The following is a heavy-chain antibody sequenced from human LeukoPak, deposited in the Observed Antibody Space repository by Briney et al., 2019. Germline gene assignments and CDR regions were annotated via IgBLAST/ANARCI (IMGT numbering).Heavy chain of an antibody. CDR2: MYNSGST. CDR1: GYSISSGHC. J-gene: IGHJ4*02. D-gene: IGHD2-2*01. CDR3: ARHVYGRHQLQAYHFDY. V-gene: IGHV4-38-2*01. Sequence: SETLSLTCDVSGYSISSGHCWGWIRQSPGKGLEWIASMYNSGSTYFKSSLKSRVTISLDTPKNQFSLTLNSVTAADTAVYYCARHVYGRHQLQAYHFDYWGRGILVTVSS.